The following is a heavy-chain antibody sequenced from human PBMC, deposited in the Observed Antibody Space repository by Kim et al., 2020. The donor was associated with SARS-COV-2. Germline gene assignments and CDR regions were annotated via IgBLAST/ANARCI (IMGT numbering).Heavy chain of an antibody. V-gene: IGHV3-23*01. CDR2: ISGSGGST. CDR1: GFTFSSYA. J-gene: IGHJ4*02. Sequence: GGSLRLSCAASGFTFSSYAMSWVRQAPGKGLEWVAAISGSGGSTYYADSVKGRFTTSRDNSKNTLYLQMNSLRAEETAVYYCAKSRYSGYDYFDYWGQGTLVTVSS. CDR3: AKSRYSGYDYFDY. D-gene: IGHD5-12*01.